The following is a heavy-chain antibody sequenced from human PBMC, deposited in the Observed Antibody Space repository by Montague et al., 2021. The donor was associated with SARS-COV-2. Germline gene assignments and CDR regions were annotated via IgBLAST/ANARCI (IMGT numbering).Heavy chain of an antibody. CDR3: ARDDPYCTNGVCYTGNRFDP. CDR1: GDSVSSNRAA. CDR2: TYYRSKWYN. V-gene: IGHV6-1*01. J-gene: IGHJ5*02. D-gene: IGHD2-8*01. Sequence: CAISGDSVSSNRAAWNWIRQSPSRGLEWLGRTYYRSKWYNDYAVSVKSRITINPDTSKNQFSLQLNSVTPEDTAVYYCARDDPYCTNGVCYTGNRFDPWGQGTLVTVSS.